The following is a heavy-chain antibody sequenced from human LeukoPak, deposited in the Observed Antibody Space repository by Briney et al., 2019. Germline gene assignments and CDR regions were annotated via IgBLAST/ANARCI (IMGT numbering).Heavy chain of an antibody. Sequence: GRSLRLSCAASGFTFSSYAMHWVRQAPGKGLEWVAAISCDGSNKYYADSVKGRFTISRDNSKNTLYLQMNSLRAEDTAVYYCAREEVDTAAIDYWGQGTLVTVSS. J-gene: IGHJ4*02. V-gene: IGHV3-30*04. CDR3: AREEVDTAAIDY. D-gene: IGHD5-18*01. CDR2: ISCDGSNK. CDR1: GFTFSSYA.